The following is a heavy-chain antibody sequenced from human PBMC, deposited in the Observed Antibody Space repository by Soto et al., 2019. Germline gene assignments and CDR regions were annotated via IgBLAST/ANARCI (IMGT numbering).Heavy chain of an antibody. CDR3: ARDKVVVAATRGYYYYYGMDV. V-gene: IGHV3-23*01. CDR2: ISDGVDRA. CDR1: GFNFDTYS. J-gene: IGHJ6*02. D-gene: IGHD2-15*01. Sequence: PGGSLRLSCAASGFNFDTYSMSWVRQAPGKGREWVAGISDGVDRAYYGDSVKGRLTISRDTSKNMFYLHMNSLRAEDTAVYYCARDKVVVAATRGYYYYYGMDVWGQGTTVTVSS.